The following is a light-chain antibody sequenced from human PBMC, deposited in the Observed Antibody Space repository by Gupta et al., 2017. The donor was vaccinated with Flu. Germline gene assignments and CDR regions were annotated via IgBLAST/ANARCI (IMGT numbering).Light chain of an antibody. CDR1: NSNIGINY. V-gene: IGLV1-47*01. CDR3: ATWDDSLSAVV. J-gene: IGLJ2*01. CDR2: KSN. Sequence: RVTFSCSGGNSNIGINYVYWYLQLPGAAPKLIIYKSNQRPSGVPDRFSGSKSGTSASLAISGLRSEDEAEYYCATWDDSLSAVVFGGGTKLTVL.